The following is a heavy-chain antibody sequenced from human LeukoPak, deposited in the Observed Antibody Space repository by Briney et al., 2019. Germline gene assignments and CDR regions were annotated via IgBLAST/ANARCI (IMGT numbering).Heavy chain of an antibody. Sequence: ASVKVSCKASGGTFSSYAISWVRQAPGQGPEWMGGIIPIFGTANYAQRFQGRVTITTDESTSTAYMELSSLRSEDTAVYYCVLDPRYYYGSSGYYSHPDYWGQGTLVTVSS. V-gene: IGHV1-69*05. J-gene: IGHJ4*02. CDR3: VLDPRYYYGSSGYYSHPDY. CDR1: GGTFSSYA. CDR2: IIPIFGTA. D-gene: IGHD3-22*01.